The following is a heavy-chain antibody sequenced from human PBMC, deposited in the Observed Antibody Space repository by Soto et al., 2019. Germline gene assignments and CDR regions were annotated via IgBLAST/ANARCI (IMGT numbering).Heavy chain of an antibody. CDR1: GFSLSTSGVG. CDR3: ARGPSGWYLFDY. Sequence: SGPTLVNPTQTLTLTCSFSGFSLSTSGVGVGWIRQPPGKALEWLAHIYWSGDEHYRPSLKSRLSITKDTSRNQVVLTMTNMDPVDTATYYCARGPSGWYLFDYWGQGTLVTVSS. V-gene: IGHV2-5*01. D-gene: IGHD6-19*01. CDR2: IYWSGDE. J-gene: IGHJ4*02.